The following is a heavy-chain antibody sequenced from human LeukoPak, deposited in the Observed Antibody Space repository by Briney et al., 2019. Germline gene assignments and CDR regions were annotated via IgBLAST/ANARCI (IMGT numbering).Heavy chain of an antibody. V-gene: IGHV1-18*01. Sequence: ASVKVSCKASGYTFTSYGISWVRQAPGQGLEWMGWISAYNGNANYAQKLQGRVTMTTDTSTSTAYMELRSLRSDDTAVYYCARGRSYYDSSGYLFPPGIFDYWGQGTLVTVSS. D-gene: IGHD3-22*01. CDR2: ISAYNGNA. J-gene: IGHJ4*02. CDR1: GYTFTSYG. CDR3: ARGRSYYDSSGYLFPPGIFDY.